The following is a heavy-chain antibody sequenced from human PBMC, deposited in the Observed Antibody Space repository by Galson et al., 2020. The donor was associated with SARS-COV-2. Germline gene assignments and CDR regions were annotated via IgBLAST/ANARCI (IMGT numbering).Heavy chain of an antibody. V-gene: IGHV3-11*01. Sequence: NSGGSLRLSCAASGFTFSDYYMSWIRHAPGQGLEWVSYSSSSGSTIYYADSLKGRFTISRDNAKNSLYLQMNSLRAEDTAVYYCAREALSEITIFGVVIYRYFDYWGQGTLVTVSS. J-gene: IGHJ4*02. CDR1: GFTFSDYY. CDR3: AREALSEITIFGVVIYRYFDY. CDR2: SSSSGSTI. D-gene: IGHD3-3*01.